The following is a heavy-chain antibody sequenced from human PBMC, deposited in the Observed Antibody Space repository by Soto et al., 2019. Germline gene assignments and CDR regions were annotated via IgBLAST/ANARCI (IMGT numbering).Heavy chain of an antibody. V-gene: IGHV3-66*01. CDR3: ATEYSIPATYY. Sequence: GGSLRLSCAASGFTVSSNYMSWVRQAPGKGLEWVSVIYSGGSTYYADSVKGRFTISRDNSKNTLYLQMNSLRAEDTAVYYCATEYSIPATYYWGQGTLVTVSS. D-gene: IGHD2-2*01. J-gene: IGHJ4*02. CDR2: IYSGGST. CDR1: GFTVSSNY.